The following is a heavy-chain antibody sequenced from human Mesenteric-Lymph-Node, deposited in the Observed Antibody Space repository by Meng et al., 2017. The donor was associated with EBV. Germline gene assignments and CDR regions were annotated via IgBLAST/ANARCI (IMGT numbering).Heavy chain of an antibody. V-gene: IGHV4-4*02. CDR1: GGSISSPHW. D-gene: IGHD3-22*01. CDR3: ARAGSSGYSSFDY. J-gene: IGHJ4*02. CDR2: IDHSGRT. Sequence: QVKLQGPGPGLVKPSGTLSLTCAVSGGSISSPHWWSWARQPPGEGLEWIGEIDHSGRTNYNPPLKSRVTISVDKSKSEFSLKLSSVTAADTAVYYCARAGSSGYSSFDYWGQGILVTVSS.